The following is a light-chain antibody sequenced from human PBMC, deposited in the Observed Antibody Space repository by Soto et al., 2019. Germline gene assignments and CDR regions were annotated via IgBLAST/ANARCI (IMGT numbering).Light chain of an antibody. CDR3: QVCDTSSVGV. CDR2: SDS. J-gene: IGLJ3*02. Sequence: SYELTQPHSVSVATAQMARITCGGNKFGSKSVHWYPQKPGQDPVLVIYSDSNRPSGIPVRFSGFTPVNTATLTISRIEAGDETDYYCQVCDTSSVGVFGGGTKLTVL. CDR1: KFGSKS. V-gene: IGLV3-12*02.